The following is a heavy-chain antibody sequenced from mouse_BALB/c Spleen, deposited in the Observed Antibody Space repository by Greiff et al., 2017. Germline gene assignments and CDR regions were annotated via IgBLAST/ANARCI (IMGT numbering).Heavy chain of an antibody. V-gene: IGHV1S22*01. J-gene: IGHJ3*01. CDR2: IYPGSGST. Sequence: LQQPGSELVRPGASVKLSCKASGYTFTSYWMHWVKQRPGQGLAWIGNIYPGSGSTNYDEKFKSKATLTVDTSSSTAYMQLNSLTSEDSAVYYCTNTFAYWGQGTLVTVSA. CDR3: TNTFAY. CDR1: GYTFTSYW.